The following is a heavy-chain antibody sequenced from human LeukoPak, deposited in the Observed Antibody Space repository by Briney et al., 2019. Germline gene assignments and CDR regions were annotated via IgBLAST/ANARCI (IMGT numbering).Heavy chain of an antibody. Sequence: GESLQICCKGSGYSYTSDWISWVRQMPGKGLEWMGRIDPSDSYTNYSPSFQGHVTISAVKSISTAYQQWRSLKASDTAMYYCARLTYYGSGSYPLGYWGQGTLVTVSS. CDR1: GYSYTSDW. J-gene: IGHJ4*02. CDR2: IDPSDSYT. V-gene: IGHV5-10-1*01. D-gene: IGHD3-10*01. CDR3: ARLTYYGSGSYPLGY.